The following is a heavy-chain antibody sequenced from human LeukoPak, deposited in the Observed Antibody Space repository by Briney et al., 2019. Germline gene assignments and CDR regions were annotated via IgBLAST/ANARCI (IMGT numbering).Heavy chain of an antibody. CDR3: ARDRRQQLENWFDP. CDR1: GYTFTSYG. D-gene: IGHD6-13*01. V-gene: IGHV1-18*01. Sequence: ASVKVSCKASGYTFTSYGISWVRQAPGQGLEWMGWISAYNGNTNYAQKLQGRVTMTTDTSTSTAYMELRSLRSDDTAVYYCARDRRQQLENWFDPWGKGTLVTVSS. CDR2: ISAYNGNT. J-gene: IGHJ5*02.